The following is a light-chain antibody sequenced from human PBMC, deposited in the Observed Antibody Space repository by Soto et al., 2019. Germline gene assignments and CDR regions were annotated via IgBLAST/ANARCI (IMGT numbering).Light chain of an antibody. CDR2: GAS. CDR1: QSVSSSY. J-gene: IGKJ5*01. Sequence: EIVLTQSPGTLSLSPGERATLSCRASQSVSSSYLAWYQQKPGQAPRLLIYGASSRATGIPDRFSGSGSGTDFTLTISRLEPEDFAVYYCQQYGSSPQTFGQGTRLGL. CDR3: QQYGSSPQT. V-gene: IGKV3-20*01.